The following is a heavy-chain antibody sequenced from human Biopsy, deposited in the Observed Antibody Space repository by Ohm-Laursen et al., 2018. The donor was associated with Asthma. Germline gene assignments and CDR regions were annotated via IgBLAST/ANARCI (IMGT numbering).Heavy chain of an antibody. J-gene: IGHJ2*01. Sequence: SVKVSCKASGYNFISFAIHWVRQAPGQRLEWMGGIIPIVGTTAYAQKFQGRVTITADEATSTAYMELSSLRSEDTAVYYCARDQGDFWFFDLWGRGSLVTVSS. CDR3: ARDQGDFWFFDL. CDR2: IIPIVGTT. V-gene: IGHV1-69*13. CDR1: GYNFISFA. D-gene: IGHD3-16*01.